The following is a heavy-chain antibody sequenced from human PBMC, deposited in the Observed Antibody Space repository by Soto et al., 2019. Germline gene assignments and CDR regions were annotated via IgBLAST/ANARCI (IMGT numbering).Heavy chain of an antibody. CDR2: IIPIFGTA. D-gene: IGHD6-13*01. CDR3: ARDVGTAAAGP. V-gene: IGHV1-69*13. CDR1: GRTFSSYA. J-gene: IGHJ5*02. Sequence: SVKVSCKASGRTFSSYAISWVRQAGGQGLEWMGGIIPIFGTANYAQKFQGRVTITADESTSTAYMELSSLRSEDTAVYYCARDVGTAAAGPLGQGTLVTVSS.